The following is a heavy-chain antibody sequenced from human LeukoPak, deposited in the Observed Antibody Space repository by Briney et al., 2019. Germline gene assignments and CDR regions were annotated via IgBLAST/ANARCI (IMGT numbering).Heavy chain of an antibody. Sequence: GGSLRLSCAASGFTFSSYWMYWVRQAPGKGLVWVSRINSDGSGTSYADSVKGRFTISRDNAKNTLYLRMNSLRAEDTAVYYCAKVLAAAGTFDYWGQGTLVTVSS. CDR2: INSDGSGT. J-gene: IGHJ4*02. CDR3: AKVLAAAGTFDY. V-gene: IGHV3-74*01. D-gene: IGHD6-13*01. CDR1: GFTFSSYW.